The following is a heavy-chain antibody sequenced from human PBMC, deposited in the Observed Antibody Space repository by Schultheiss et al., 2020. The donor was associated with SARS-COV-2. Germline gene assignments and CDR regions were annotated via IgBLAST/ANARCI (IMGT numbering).Heavy chain of an antibody. CDR3: ASVTYYYDSSGYYDY. Sequence: GESLKISCAASGFTFSSYEMNWVRQAPGKGLEWVSYISSSGSTIYYADSVKGRFTISRDNAKNSLYLQMNSLRAEDTAVYYCASVTYYYDSSGYYDYWGQGTLVTVSS. J-gene: IGHJ4*02. CDR2: ISSSGSTI. D-gene: IGHD3-22*01. V-gene: IGHV3-48*03. CDR1: GFTFSSYE.